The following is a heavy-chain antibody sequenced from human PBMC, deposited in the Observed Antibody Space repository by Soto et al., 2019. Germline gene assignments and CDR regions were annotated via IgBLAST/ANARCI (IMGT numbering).Heavy chain of an antibody. Sequence: SESLSLTCNVSGVTIRGYYWNWIRQPPGKTLEWIGEIDHSGYTNYNPSLKSRVTISVDTSKNQFSLRLTSVTAADTAVYYCARVRDWFDPWGQGTLVTVSS. CDR2: IDHSGYT. J-gene: IGHJ5*02. CDR1: GVTIRGYY. V-gene: IGHV4-34*01. CDR3: ARVRDWFDP. D-gene: IGHD3-3*01.